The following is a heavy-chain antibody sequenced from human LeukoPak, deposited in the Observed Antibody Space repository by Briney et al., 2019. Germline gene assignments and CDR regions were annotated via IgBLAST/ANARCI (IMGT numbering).Heavy chain of an antibody. Sequence: GGSLRLSCAASGFTFSSYEMNWVRQAPGKGLEWVSSISSSSSYISYADSVKGRFTISRDNAKNSLYLQMNSLRAEDTAVYYCARRGTTVTTSLDYWGQGTLVTVSS. D-gene: IGHD4-17*01. CDR3: ARRGTTVTTSLDY. J-gene: IGHJ4*02. V-gene: IGHV3-21*01. CDR2: ISSSSSYI. CDR1: GFTFSSYE.